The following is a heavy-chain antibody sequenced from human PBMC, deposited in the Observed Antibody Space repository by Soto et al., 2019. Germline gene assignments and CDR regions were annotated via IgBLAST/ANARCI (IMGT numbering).Heavy chain of an antibody. CDR1: SDSVSNDNYY. V-gene: IGHV4-61*01. J-gene: IGHJ4*02. Sequence: PSETLSLTCAVSSDSVSNDNYYWSWFRQPPGKGLEWIGYIYYSGTTNYNSYLKSRLSLSVDMSKNQFSLKLASVTAADTAVYFCARSQRGRTAFTFDYWGQGALVTVSS. CDR2: IYYSGTT. CDR3: ARSQRGRTAFTFDY. D-gene: IGHD3-16*01.